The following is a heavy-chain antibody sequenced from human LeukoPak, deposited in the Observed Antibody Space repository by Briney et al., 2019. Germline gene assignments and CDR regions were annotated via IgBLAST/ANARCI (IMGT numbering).Heavy chain of an antibody. D-gene: IGHD3-3*01. CDR2: IHYSGST. Sequence: SETLSLTCTVSGGSISSGDYYWSWIRQPPGKGLEWIGYIHYSGSTYYNPSLKSRVTISVDTSKNQFSLRLISMTAADTAVYYCARSAASGDFFDYWGQGTLVTVSS. J-gene: IGHJ4*02. V-gene: IGHV4-30-4*08. CDR1: GGSISSGDYY. CDR3: ARSAASGDFFDY.